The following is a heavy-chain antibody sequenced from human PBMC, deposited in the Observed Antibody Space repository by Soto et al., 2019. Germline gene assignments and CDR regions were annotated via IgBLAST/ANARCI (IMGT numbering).Heavy chain of an antibody. CDR2: TSSNGGTT. V-gene: IGHV3-23*01. Sequence: GGSLRLSCAASGFTFSSYAMNWVRQAPGKGLEWVSTTSSNGGTTYYADSVKGRFTISRDKSKNTVYLQMNRLRAEDTALYYCARASGYSSGWYFFDYWGQGALVTVS. CDR3: ARASGYSSGWYFFDY. J-gene: IGHJ4*02. CDR1: GFTFSSYA. D-gene: IGHD6-19*01.